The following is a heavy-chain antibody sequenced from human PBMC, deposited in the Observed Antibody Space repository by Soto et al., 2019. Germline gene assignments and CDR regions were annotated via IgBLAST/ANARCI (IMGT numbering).Heavy chain of an antibody. V-gene: IGHV1-58*01. CDR2: IVVGSGNT. J-gene: IGHJ5*02. CDR3: AAEITIFGVVPTGGYNWFDP. Sequence: SVKVSCKASGFTYTSSAVQWVRQARGQRLEWIGWIVVGSGNTNYAQKFQERVTITRDMSTSTAYMELSSLRSEDTAVYYCAAEITIFGVVPTGGYNWFDPWGQGTLVTVSS. D-gene: IGHD3-3*01. CDR1: GFTYTSSA.